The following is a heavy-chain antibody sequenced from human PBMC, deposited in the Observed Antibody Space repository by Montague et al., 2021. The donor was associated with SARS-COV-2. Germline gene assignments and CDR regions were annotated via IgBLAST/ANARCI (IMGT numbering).Heavy chain of an antibody. J-gene: IGHJ5*02. CDR1: GFSLSTSGMC. V-gene: IGHV2-70*11. D-gene: IGHD6-13*01. CDR2: TDWDDDK. Sequence: PALVKPTQTLTLTCTFSGFSLSTSGMCVSWIRQPPGKALEWLARTDWDDDKYCSTSLKTRLTISKDTSKNQVVLTMTNMDPVDTATYYCARILVAAAGSPFDPWGQGTLVTVSS. CDR3: ARILVAAAGSPFDP.